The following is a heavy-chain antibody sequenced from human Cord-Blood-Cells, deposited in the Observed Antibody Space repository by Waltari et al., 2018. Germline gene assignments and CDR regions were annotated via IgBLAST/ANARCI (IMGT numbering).Heavy chain of an antibody. CDR2: IYYSGST. CDR1: GGSLSSYS. V-gene: IGHV4-59*01. CDR3: ASRMYYYYYGMDV. Sequence: QVQLQESGPGLVKPSETLSLTCTVSGGSLSSYSWSWTRQPPGKGLEWIGYIYYSGSTNYNPSLKSRVTISVDTSKNQFSLKLSSVTAADTAVYYCASRMYYYYYGMDVWGQGTTVTVSS. J-gene: IGHJ6*02.